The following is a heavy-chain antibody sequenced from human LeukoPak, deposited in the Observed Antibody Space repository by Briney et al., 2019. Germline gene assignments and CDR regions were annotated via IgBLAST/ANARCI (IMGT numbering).Heavy chain of an antibody. D-gene: IGHD1-26*01. J-gene: IGHJ3*02. CDR2: ISSSSIT. V-gene: IGHV3-48*02. CDR3: ARDKSGSDSARGAVIDI. CDR1: GFTFSSYT. Sequence: GGSLRLSCVASGFTFSSYTMNWVRKAPGKGLEWISYISSSSITYYADSVKGRFSISSDNAKNSLYLQMNSLRDEDTAVYYCARDKSGSDSARGAVIDICGQGAMVTVSS.